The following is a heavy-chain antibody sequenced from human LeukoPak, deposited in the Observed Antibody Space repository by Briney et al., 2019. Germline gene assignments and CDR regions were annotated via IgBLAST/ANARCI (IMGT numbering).Heavy chain of an antibody. CDR3: AKDRWGAVASFDY. Sequence: PGGSLRLSCAASGFPFSDYVMHWVRRAPGKGLEWVAVIRYDGNNKYYADSVKGRFTISRDNSKNMLYPQMNSLGTEDTAVYYCAKDRWGAVASFDYWGQGTLVTVSS. J-gene: IGHJ4*02. D-gene: IGHD6-19*01. V-gene: IGHV3-30*02. CDR2: IRYDGNNK. CDR1: GFPFSDYV.